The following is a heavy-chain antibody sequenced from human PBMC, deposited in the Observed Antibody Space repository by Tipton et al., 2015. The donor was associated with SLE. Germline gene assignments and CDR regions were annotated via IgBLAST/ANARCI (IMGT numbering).Heavy chain of an antibody. D-gene: IGHD6-13*01. Sequence: QLVQSGAEVKKPGASVKVSCKASGYTFTSYYMHWVRQAPGQGLEWMGIINPSGGSTSYAQKFQGRVTMTRDTSTSTVYMELSSLRSEDTAVYYCAKGIAAAGTYYYYGMDVWGQGTTVTVSS. CDR2: INPSGGST. CDR1: GYTFTSYY. V-gene: IGHV1-46*01. J-gene: IGHJ6*02. CDR3: AKGIAAAGTYYYYGMDV.